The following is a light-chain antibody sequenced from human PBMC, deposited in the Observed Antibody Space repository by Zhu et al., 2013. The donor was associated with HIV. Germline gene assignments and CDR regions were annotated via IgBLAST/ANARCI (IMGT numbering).Light chain of an antibody. CDR1: QYISSW. Sequence: DIQMTQSPSTLSASVGDRVTITCRASQYISSWLAWYQQRPGKAPKLLIYDASSLESGVPSRFSGSGSGTAFTLTISSLQPDDFATYYCQQYNSYSPWTFGQGTKVEIK. J-gene: IGKJ1*01. V-gene: IGKV1-5*01. CDR2: DAS. CDR3: QQYNSYSPWT.